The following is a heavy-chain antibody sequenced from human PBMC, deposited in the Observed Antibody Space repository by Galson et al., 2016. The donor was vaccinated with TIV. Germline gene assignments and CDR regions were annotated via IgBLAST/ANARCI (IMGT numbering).Heavy chain of an antibody. CDR2: ISSGGST. D-gene: IGHD2-21*01. CDR1: GLIVSNNY. J-gene: IGHJ6*02. Sequence: SLRLSCAASGLIVSNNYMSWVRQAPGKGLEWVSLISSGGSTSYPDSVKGRLTISRDNSKNTLYLQMNSLRPEDTAVYYCARDRRHCGNECYLYYYYGMTSGARGPRSPFP. CDR3: ARDRRHCGNECYLYYYYGMTS. V-gene: IGHV3-66*02.